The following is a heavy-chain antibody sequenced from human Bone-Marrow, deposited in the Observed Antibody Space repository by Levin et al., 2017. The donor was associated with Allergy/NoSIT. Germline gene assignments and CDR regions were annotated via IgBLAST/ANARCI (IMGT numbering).Heavy chain of an antibody. CDR1: GYSISSGYN. Sequence: PGGSLRLSCAISGYSISSGYNWGWIRQPPGKGREWLGNIYHTGTAYYNPSLRGRVTLLVDKSTNRFSLELASVTAADTAVYYCTGQKAAVGAFDLWGQGSLVTVSS. CDR3: TGQKAAVGAFDL. CDR2: IYHTGTA. D-gene: IGHD6-13*01. J-gene: IGHJ4*02. V-gene: IGHV4-38-2*01.